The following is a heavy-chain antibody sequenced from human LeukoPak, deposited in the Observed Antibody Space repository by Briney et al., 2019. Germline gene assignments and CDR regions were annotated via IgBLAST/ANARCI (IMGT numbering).Heavy chain of an antibody. CDR1: GFTFTTYW. Sequence: GGSLRLSCGASGFTFTTYWMSWVRQPPGKGLEWVADIKQDGTEKYYVDSVKGRFTISRDNAKNSLYLQMNSLRVEDTAIYYCAKVAHYYYGSESYYFFEHWGQGTPVTASP. CDR2: IKQDGTEK. CDR3: AKVAHYYYGSESYYFFEH. V-gene: IGHV3-7*01. D-gene: IGHD3-10*01. J-gene: IGHJ4*02.